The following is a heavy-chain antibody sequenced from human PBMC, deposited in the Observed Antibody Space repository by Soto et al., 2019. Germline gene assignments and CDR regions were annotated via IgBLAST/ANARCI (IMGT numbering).Heavy chain of an antibody. CDR3: ASGQQVILRYYYGLDV. D-gene: IGHD6-13*01. CDR2: IYYDDGST. Sequence: EVQLVETGGGWIQPGGSLRLSCAVSGFTVSTNYMSWVRQAPGKGLEWVSVIYYDDGSTYYADSVKGRFSISRDSSRNTLYLQMNSLRAEYTAVYYCASGQQVILRYYYGLDVWGQGTTVTVSS. CDR1: GFTVSTNY. J-gene: IGHJ6*02. V-gene: IGHV3-53*02.